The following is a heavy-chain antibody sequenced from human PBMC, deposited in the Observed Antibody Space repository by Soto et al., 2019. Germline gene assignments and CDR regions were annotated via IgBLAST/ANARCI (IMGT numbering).Heavy chain of an antibody. CDR3: ASLGGVPAAIRTNYYYYMDV. J-gene: IGHJ6*03. V-gene: IGHV1-69*13. Sequence: ASVKVSCKASGGTFSSYAISWVRQAPGQGLEWMGGIIPIFGTANYAQKFQGRVTSTADESTSTAYMELSSLRSEDTAVYYCASLGGVPAAIRTNYYYYMDVWGKGTTVTVSS. CDR1: GGTFSSYA. D-gene: IGHD2-2*01. CDR2: IIPIFGTA.